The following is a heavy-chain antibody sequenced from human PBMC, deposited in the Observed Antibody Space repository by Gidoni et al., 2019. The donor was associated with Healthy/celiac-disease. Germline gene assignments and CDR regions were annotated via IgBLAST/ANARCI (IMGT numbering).Heavy chain of an antibody. CDR3: ARDNGWAAMVKSGSFDY. CDR1: GFTFRDYY. Sequence: QVQLVESGGGLVKPGGSLRLSCAASGFTFRDYYLSWIRQAPGKGLGWVSYISSSGSTIYYADSVKGRFTISRDNAKNSLYLQMNSLRAEDTAVYYCARDNGWAAMVKSGSFDYWGQGTLVTVSS. J-gene: IGHJ4*02. V-gene: IGHV3-11*01. CDR2: ISSSGSTI. D-gene: IGHD5-18*01.